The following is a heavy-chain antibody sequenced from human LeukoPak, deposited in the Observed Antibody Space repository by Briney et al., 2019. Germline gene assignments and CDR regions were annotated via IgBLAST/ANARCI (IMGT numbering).Heavy chain of an antibody. CDR3: AILPGYSSGWYEVNY. D-gene: IGHD6-13*01. CDR1: GFTFSSYA. J-gene: IGHJ4*02. Sequence: GGSLRLSCAASGFTFSSYAMSWVRQAPGKGLEWVSGISGSGGSTYYAGSVKGRFTISRDNSRNTLHLQMNSPRAEDTAVYYCAILPGYSSGWYEVNYWGQGTLVTVSS. CDR2: ISGSGGST. V-gene: IGHV3-23*01.